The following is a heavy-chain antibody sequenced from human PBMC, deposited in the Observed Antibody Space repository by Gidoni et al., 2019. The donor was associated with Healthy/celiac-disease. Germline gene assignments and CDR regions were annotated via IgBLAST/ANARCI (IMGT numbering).Heavy chain of an antibody. J-gene: IGHJ6*02. CDR3: ARDVVVPAASGYGMDV. CDR1: GSNFSSNA. V-gene: IGHV1-69*04. Sequence: QVQLVQSGAEVTKPGSSVKVSCKASGSNFSSNAISWVRQAPGPGLEWMGRIIPILGIAHYEQKFQGRVTSTADKSSSTAYMELSSLRSEDTAVYYCARDVVVPAASGYGMDVWGQGTTVTVSS. CDR2: IIPILGIA. D-gene: IGHD2-2*01.